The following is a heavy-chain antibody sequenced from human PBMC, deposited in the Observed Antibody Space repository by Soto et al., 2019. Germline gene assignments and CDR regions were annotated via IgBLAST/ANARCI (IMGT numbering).Heavy chain of an antibody. CDR3: AREDEQLAPDV. V-gene: IGHV3-21*01. Sequence: NPGGSLRLSCAASGFTFSSYSMHWVRQAPGKGLEWVSSISSSSTYIYYADSVKGRFTISRDNAKNSLYLQMNSLRAEDTAVYYCAREDEQLAPDVWGQGTTVTVSS. D-gene: IGHD6-6*01. CDR2: ISSSSTYI. J-gene: IGHJ6*02. CDR1: GFTFSSYS.